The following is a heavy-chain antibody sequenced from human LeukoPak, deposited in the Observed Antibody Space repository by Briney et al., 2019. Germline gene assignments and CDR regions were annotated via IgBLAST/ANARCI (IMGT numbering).Heavy chain of an antibody. V-gene: IGHV3-23*01. Sequence: GGSLRLSCAASGFTFSSYAMSWVRQAPGKGLEWVSAISGSGGSTYYADSVKGRFTISRDNTKNSLYLQMNSLGAEDTAVYFCARGYNWFDSWGQGTLVTVSS. CDR1: GFTFSSYA. CDR2: ISGSGGST. CDR3: ARGYNWFDS. J-gene: IGHJ5*01.